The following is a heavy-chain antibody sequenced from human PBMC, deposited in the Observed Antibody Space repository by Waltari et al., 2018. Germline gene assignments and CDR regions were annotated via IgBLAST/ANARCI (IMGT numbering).Heavy chain of an antibody. CDR1: GYNFSNYW. CDR2: IYPGDSDT. Sequence: VQLVQSGAEVRRPGESRSISCQGSGYNFSNYWIGWVRQQPGKGLEWMGIIYPGDSDTRYSPSFQGKVTISVDKTIKTAYLQWSNLKASDTATYYCARHRTRSTLYNWFDPWGQGTHVSVSS. CDR3: ARHRTRSTLYNWFDP. J-gene: IGHJ5*02. V-gene: IGHV5-51*01. D-gene: IGHD2-2*01.